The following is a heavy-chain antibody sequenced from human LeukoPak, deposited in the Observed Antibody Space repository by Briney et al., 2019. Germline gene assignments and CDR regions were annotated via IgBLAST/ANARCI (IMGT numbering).Heavy chain of an antibody. Sequence: GGSLRLSCAASGFTFSSYWMSWVRQAPGKGLEWVANIKQDGSEKYYVDSVKGRLTISRDNAKNSLYLQMNSLRAEATAVYYCAREGLIVVVSNWFDPWGQGTLVTVSS. J-gene: IGHJ5*02. V-gene: IGHV3-7*01. CDR1: GFTFSSYW. D-gene: IGHD3-22*01. CDR3: AREGLIVVVSNWFDP. CDR2: IKQDGSEK.